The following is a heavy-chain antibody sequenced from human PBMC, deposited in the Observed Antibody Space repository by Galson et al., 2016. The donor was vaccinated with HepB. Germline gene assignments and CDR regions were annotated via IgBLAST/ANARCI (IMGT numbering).Heavy chain of an antibody. CDR1: GISFDSHG. Sequence: SLRLSCAASGISFDSHGMHWVRQAPGKGLEWVAVVWADGGNKYYADFVQDRFTISRDNSKNTVDLQMNTLRDEDTAVYYCARVDEGYYYLIDYWGQGTLVTVSS. J-gene: IGHJ4*02. D-gene: IGHD3-22*01. CDR2: VWADGGNK. V-gene: IGHV3-33*01. CDR3: ARVDEGYYYLIDY.